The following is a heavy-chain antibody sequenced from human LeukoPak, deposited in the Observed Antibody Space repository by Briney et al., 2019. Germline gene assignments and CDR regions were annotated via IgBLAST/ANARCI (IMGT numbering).Heavy chain of an antibody. CDR2: IYPGDSGP. CDR1: GYSFTSYC. V-gene: IGHV5-51*01. J-gene: IGHJ3*01. CDR3: GMSGDRVPLQDDVFDV. D-gene: IGHD1-26*01. Sequence: GESLKISCKVSGYSFTSYCIGWVRQIPGKGLEWMGIIYPGDSGPTYSPSFQGQVTISVDKSINTAYLQWSSLQASDTAMYYCGMSGDRVPLQDDVFDVWGQGQWSPSLQ.